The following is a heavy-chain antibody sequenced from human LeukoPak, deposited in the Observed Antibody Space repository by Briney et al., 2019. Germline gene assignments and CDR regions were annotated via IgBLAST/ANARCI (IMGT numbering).Heavy chain of an antibody. V-gene: IGHV1-2*02. CDR1: GYTFTGYY. D-gene: IGHD3-22*01. J-gene: IGHJ3*02. Sequence: ASVKVSCKASGYTFTGYYMHWVRQAPGLGLEWMGWINPNSGDTDYAQNFQGRVTLTRDTSISTAYMELSRLRSEDTALYYCAKDMAIYDSSGYDIWGQGTMVTVSS. CDR3: AKDMAIYDSSGYDI. CDR2: INPNSGDT.